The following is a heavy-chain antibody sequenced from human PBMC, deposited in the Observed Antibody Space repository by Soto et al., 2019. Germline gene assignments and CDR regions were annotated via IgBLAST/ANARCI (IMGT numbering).Heavy chain of an antibody. CDR1: SGSISSYY. CDR3: ARYFHDYALDY. Sequence: PSETLSLTCTVSSGSISSYYWSWIRQPPGKGLEWIGYIYYSGSTNYNPSLKSRVTISVDTSKNQFSLKLSSVTAADTAVYYCARYFHDYALDYWGQGTLVTVSS. J-gene: IGHJ4*02. CDR2: IYYSGST. V-gene: IGHV4-59*01. D-gene: IGHD4-17*01.